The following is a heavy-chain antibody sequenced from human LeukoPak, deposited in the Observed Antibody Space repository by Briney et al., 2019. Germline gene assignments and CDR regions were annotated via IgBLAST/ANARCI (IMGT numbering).Heavy chain of an antibody. Sequence: GGSLRLSCAASGFTFSNYWMHWVRQAPGKGLEWVSVIYSGGNTYYADSVKGRLTTSRDNSKNTLYLQMNSLRVEDTAVYYCAVTVWGSYRTIPFDYWGQGTLVTVSS. CDR2: IYSGGNT. V-gene: IGHV3-53*01. CDR3: AVTVWGSYRTIPFDY. D-gene: IGHD3-16*02. J-gene: IGHJ4*02. CDR1: GFTFSNYW.